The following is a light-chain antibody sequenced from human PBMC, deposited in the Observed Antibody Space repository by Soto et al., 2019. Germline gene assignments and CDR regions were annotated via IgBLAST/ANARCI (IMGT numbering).Light chain of an antibody. V-gene: IGKV3-20*01. J-gene: IGKJ2*01. CDR1: QTVSRNS. Sequence: EIVLTQSPGTLSLSPGERVTLSCRASQTVSRNSLVWYQQKPGQAPRLLIYGASNRATGIPDRFSGSGSGTDFTLTISRLEPEDFAVYYYQQYGYSSFTVGQGTKVDIK. CDR2: GAS. CDR3: QQYGYSSFT.